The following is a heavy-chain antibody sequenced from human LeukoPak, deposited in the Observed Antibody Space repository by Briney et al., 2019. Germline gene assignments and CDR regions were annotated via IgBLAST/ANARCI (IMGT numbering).Heavy chain of an antibody. CDR3: VRIHSAYANS. Sequence: SETLSLTCSVSGASMSSSSYYWGWIRQAPGKGLEWIGSLYYSGTPYYNPSLKSRVTMSLDTSKNQFSLRLSSVTAADTAVYYCVRIHSAYANSWGQGTLVSVSS. J-gene: IGHJ4*02. D-gene: IGHD3-22*01. V-gene: IGHV4-39*07. CDR2: LYYSGTP. CDR1: GASMSSSSYY.